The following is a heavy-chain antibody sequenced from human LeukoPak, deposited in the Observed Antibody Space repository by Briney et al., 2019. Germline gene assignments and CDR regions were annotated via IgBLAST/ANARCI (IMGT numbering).Heavy chain of an antibody. D-gene: IGHD2-2*01. CDR3: FSYYYYYYGMDV. Sequence: SETLSLTCTVSGGSISSSSYYWGWIRQPPGRGLEWIGSIYYSGSTYYNPSLKSRVTISADTSKNQFSLKLSSVTAADTAVYYCFSYYYYYYGMDVWGQGTTVTVSS. CDR2: IYYSGST. V-gene: IGHV4-39*01. J-gene: IGHJ6*02. CDR1: GGSISSSSYY.